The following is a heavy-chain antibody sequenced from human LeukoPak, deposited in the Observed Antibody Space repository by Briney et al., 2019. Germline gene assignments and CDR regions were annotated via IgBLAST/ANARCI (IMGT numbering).Heavy chain of an antibody. J-gene: IGHJ4*02. D-gene: IGHD3-22*01. V-gene: IGHV3-74*01. CDR3: ARTGHSSGYYSPDY. CDR1: GFTFSSYW. Sequence: PGGSLRLSCAASGFTFSSYWMHLVRQGPGKGLVWVSLINNDGRRTNYADSVKGRFTISRDNAKNTLYLQMNSLRAEDTAVYYCARTGHSSGYYSPDYWGQGTLVTVSS. CDR2: INNDGRRT.